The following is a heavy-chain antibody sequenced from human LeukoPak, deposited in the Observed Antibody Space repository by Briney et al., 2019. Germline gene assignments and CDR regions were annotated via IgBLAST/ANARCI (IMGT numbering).Heavy chain of an antibody. CDR3: ARQLRGEAVAGHLQPFDY. D-gene: IGHD6-19*01. CDR2: IDYSGNT. V-gene: IGHV4-39*01. CDR1: GGSISSSSYY. J-gene: IGHJ4*02. Sequence: SETLSLTCTVSGGSISSSSYYWGWIRQPPGKGLEWIGSIDYSGNTFYNPSLNSRVTMSVDTSKNQFSLKLSSVTAADTAVYFCARQLRGEAVAGHLQPFDYWGQGTLVTVSS.